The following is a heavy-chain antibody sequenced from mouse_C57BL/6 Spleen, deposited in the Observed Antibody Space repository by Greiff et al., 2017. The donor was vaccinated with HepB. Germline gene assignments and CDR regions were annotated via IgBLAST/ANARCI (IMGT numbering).Heavy chain of an antibody. CDR3: ARDDGYSYAMDY. CDR2: ISSGGSYT. Sequence: EVQWVESGGDLVKPGGSLKLSCAASGFTFSSYGMSWVRQTPDKRLEWVATISSGGSYTYYPDSVKGRFTISRDNAKNTLYLQMSSLKSEDTAMYYCARDDGYSYAMDYWGQGTSVTVSS. J-gene: IGHJ4*01. CDR1: GFTFSSYG. V-gene: IGHV5-6*01. D-gene: IGHD2-3*01.